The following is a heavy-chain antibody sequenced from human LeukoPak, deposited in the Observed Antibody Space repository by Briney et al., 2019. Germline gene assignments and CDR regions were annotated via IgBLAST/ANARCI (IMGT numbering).Heavy chain of an antibody. CDR1: GYTFTSYA. CDR3: ARAIAAAGDINWFDP. D-gene: IGHD6-13*01. CDR2: INTNTGNP. Sequence: ASVKVSCKASGYTFTSYAMNWVRQAPGQGLEWMGWINTNTGNPTYAQGFTGRFVFSLDTSVSTAYLQISSLKAEGTAVYYCARAIAAAGDINWFDPWGQGTLVTVSS. V-gene: IGHV7-4-1*02. J-gene: IGHJ5*02.